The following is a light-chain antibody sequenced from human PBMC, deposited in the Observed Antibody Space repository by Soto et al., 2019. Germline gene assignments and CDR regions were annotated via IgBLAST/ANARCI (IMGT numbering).Light chain of an antibody. V-gene: IGKV3-15*01. CDR3: HQYNNWPQT. Sequence: EIVMTQSPATLSVSPGERASLSCRASQSVSSNLAWYQQKPGQAPRLLIYGASSRATGIPARFSGSGSGTEFTLTISSLQSEDFAVYYCHQYNNWPQTFGQGNKV. J-gene: IGKJ1*01. CDR1: QSVSSN. CDR2: GAS.